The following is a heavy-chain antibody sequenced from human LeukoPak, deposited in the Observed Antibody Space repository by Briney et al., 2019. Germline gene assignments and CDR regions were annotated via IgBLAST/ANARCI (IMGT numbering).Heavy chain of an antibody. CDR1: GFTFSSYW. Sequence: PGGSLRLSCAASGFTFSSYWMSWVRQAPGKGLEWVANTKQDGSEKDYVDSVKGRFTISRDNAKNSLYLQMNSLRAEDTAVYYCARPYSGSAKGTSDIWGQGTMVTVSS. V-gene: IGHV3-7*01. J-gene: IGHJ3*02. CDR3: ARPYSGSAKGTSDI. D-gene: IGHD1-26*01. CDR2: TKQDGSEK.